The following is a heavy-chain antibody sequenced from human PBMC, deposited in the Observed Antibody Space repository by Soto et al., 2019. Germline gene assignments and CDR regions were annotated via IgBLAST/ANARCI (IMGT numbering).Heavy chain of an antibody. CDR2: INAGNGNT. CDR1: GYTFTSYA. V-gene: IGHV1-3*01. Sequence: QVQLVQSGAEVKKPGASVKVSCKASGYTFTSYAMHWVRQAPGQRLEWTGWINAGNGNTKYSQKFQGRVTITRDTSASTAYMELSSLRSEDTAVYYCARGITIFGVVIPNYFDYWGQGTLVTVSS. D-gene: IGHD3-3*01. CDR3: ARGITIFGVVIPNYFDY. J-gene: IGHJ4*02.